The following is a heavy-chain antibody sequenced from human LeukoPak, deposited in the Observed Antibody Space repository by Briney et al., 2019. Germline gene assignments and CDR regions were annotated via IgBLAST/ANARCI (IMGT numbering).Heavy chain of an antibody. V-gene: IGHV1-2*02. CDR1: GYTFTDYY. CDR3: ATETSVTTRGVY. Sequence: GASVKVSCKASGYTFTDYYMHWVRQAPGQGLEWMGWVNPDTGATNYAQKFQGRVTMTRDTSLTTAYMDLSRLASDDTVVYYCATETSVTTRGVYWGQGTLVSVSS. J-gene: IGHJ4*02. D-gene: IGHD4-17*01. CDR2: VNPDTGAT.